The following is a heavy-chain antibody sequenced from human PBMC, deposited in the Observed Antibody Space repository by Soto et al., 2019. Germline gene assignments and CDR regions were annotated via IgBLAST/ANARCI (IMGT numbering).Heavy chain of an antibody. D-gene: IGHD2-15*01. Sequence: GGSLRLSCAASGFTLSSYGMHWVRKAPGKGPEWVAVIWYDGSNKYYADSVKGRFTISRDNSKNTLYLQMNSLRAEDTAVYYCARGDCSGGSCYHLPYYYYGMDVWGQGTTVTVS. CDR1: GFTLSSYG. J-gene: IGHJ6*02. V-gene: IGHV3-33*01. CDR3: ARGDCSGGSCYHLPYYYYGMDV. CDR2: IWYDGSNK.